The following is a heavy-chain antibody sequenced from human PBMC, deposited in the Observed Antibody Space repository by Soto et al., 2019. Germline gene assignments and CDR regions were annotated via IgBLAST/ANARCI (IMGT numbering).Heavy chain of an antibody. CDR3: ARGGNRYSNVASGVGGFDF. CDR1: AASISSSY. V-gene: IGHV4-59*01. CDR2: VYHTGAT. Sequence: LSLTCTVSAASISSSYWSWIRQSPERGLEWIAYVYHTGATNYNPSLKSRVTISLDTSKGQFSLNLTSLTTADTAVYFCARGGNRYSNVASGVGGFDFWGQGSLVTVSS. J-gene: IGHJ4*02. D-gene: IGHD5-12*01.